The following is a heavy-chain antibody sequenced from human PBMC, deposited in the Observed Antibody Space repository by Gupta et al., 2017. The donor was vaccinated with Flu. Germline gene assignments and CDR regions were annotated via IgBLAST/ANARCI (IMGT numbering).Heavy chain of an antibody. CDR1: GFDFNRYE. V-gene: IGHV3-48*03. CDR3: ATGHRDN. Sequence: EVLLVESGGGLVQPGGSLRLSCSASGFDFNRYEMSWVRQAPGRGLEWVAFISSSAVTYYTDPVRGRFTISRDNAKNLFYLKSRSLRAEDAAYDYCATGHRDNWCLGTQVTVST. J-gene: IGHJ4*02. CDR2: ISSSAVT.